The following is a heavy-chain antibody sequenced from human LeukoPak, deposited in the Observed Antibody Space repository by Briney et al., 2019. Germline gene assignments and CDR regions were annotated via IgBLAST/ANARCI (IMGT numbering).Heavy chain of an antibody. V-gene: IGHV3-7*01. Sequence: GGSLRLSCAASGFTFSSYWMSWVRQAPGKGLEWVANIKQDGSEKYYVDSVKGRFTISRDNATNSLYLQMNSRRAGDPAVNYCARNITVTTFFWFDPWGQRTLVTVSS. CDR3: ARNITVTTFFWFDP. CDR1: GFTFSSYW. CDR2: IKQDGSEK. J-gene: IGHJ5*02. D-gene: IGHD4-17*01.